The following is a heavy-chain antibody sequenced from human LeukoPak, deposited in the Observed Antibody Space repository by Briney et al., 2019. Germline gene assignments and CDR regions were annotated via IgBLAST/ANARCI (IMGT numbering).Heavy chain of an antibody. CDR2: IKEDGSER. J-gene: IGHJ4*02. V-gene: IGHV3-7*01. CDR3: ARDWWDSSGYYDY. D-gene: IGHD3-22*01. Sequence: GGSLRLSCAASGFTFDDYGMTWVRQAPGKGLEWVANIKEDGSERYYVDSVKGRFTISRDNDRNSLDLQMNSLRAEDTAVYYCARDWWDSSGYYDYWGQGTLVTVSS. CDR1: GFTFDDYG.